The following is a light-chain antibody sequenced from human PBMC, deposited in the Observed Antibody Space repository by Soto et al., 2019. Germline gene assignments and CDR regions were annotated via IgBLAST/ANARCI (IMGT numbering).Light chain of an antibody. CDR3: SSSRNSVL. V-gene: IGLV2-23*01. J-gene: IGLJ2*01. Sequence: QSALTQPASVSGSPGQSITISCTGTTSDVGSYNLVSWYQQYPGKAPKLIIHEDSKRPSGVSNRFSGSKSGNTASLTISGLQAEYEADYYCSSSRNSVLFGGGTKLTVL. CDR2: EDS. CDR1: TSDVGSYNL.